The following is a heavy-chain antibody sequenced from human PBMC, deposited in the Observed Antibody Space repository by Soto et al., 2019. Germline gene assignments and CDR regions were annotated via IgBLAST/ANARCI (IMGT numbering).Heavy chain of an antibody. D-gene: IGHD2-15*01. V-gene: IGHV4-59*01. CDR2: ISYSGST. CDR1: GASITTYY. Sequence: QVQLQESGPGLVKPSDTLSLTCTVSGASITTYYWSWIRQPPGKGLEWIGYISYSGSTDYNPSLKSRVTISFDASKNQISLQVRSATAADAAVYYCARDLKEYCSDGKCLCFYPWGQGTLVTVSS. CDR3: ARDLKEYCSDGKCLCFYP. J-gene: IGHJ5*02.